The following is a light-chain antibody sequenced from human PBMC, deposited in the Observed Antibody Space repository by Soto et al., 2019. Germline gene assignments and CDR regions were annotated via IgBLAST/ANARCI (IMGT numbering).Light chain of an antibody. CDR3: QQYNNWPLT. J-gene: IGKJ5*01. CDR1: QDIRSS. Sequence: EIVMTQSPATLSVSPGERVTLSCRASQDIRSSLAWYQQKPCQAPRLLIYGASIRATGVPATFSGSGSGTEFTLTISSLQSEDFAVYYCQQYNNWPLTFGQGTRLEI. V-gene: IGKV3-15*01. CDR2: GAS.